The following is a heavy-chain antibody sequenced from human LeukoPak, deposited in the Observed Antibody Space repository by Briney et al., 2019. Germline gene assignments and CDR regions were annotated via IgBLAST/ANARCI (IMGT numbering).Heavy chain of an antibody. CDR2: INPGNGDT. V-gene: IGHV1-3*01. J-gene: IGHJ6*02. CDR3: ARERWHCRVNCYSVYYYALDV. Sequence: ASVKVSCKGSGYTFTNYAVHWVRQAPGQRLEWLGWINPGNGDTKYPQNFQGRVTVTSDTSAATAYVELNSLTSEDTAVYYCARERWHCRVNCYSVYYYALDVWGQGTTVTVSS. D-gene: IGHD2-15*01. CDR1: GYTFTNYA.